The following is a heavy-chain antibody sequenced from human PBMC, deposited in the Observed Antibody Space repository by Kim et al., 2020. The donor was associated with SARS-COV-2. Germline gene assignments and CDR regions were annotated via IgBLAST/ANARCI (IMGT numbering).Heavy chain of an antibody. Sequence: GGSLRLSCAASGFPFLPSFLTWVRQTPERGLEWVATMKHDGGERQYVDSVKGRFTLSRDNTKNSLYLQMNSLKAEDTAIYYCARLGYSTSSYFGMDVWGPGTTVTVSS. J-gene: IGHJ6*02. CDR1: GFPFLPSF. V-gene: IGHV3-7*01. D-gene: IGHD6-6*01. CDR3: ARLGYSTSSYFGMDV. CDR2: MKHDGGER.